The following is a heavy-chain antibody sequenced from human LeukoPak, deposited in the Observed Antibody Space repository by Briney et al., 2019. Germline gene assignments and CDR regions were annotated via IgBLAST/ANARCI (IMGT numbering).Heavy chain of an antibody. V-gene: IGHV3-30*18. D-gene: IGHD5-18*01. J-gene: IGHJ4*02. CDR3: AKDRYSYAFEYSDS. CDR1: GFTFSSYG. Sequence: GGSLRLSCAASGFTFSSYGMHWVRQAPGKGLDWVAVISNDGSKKYYADSVKGRFTISRDNSKNTLSLQVSTLRTEDTAVYYCAKDRYSYAFEYSDSWGQGTLVTVSS. CDR2: ISNDGSKK.